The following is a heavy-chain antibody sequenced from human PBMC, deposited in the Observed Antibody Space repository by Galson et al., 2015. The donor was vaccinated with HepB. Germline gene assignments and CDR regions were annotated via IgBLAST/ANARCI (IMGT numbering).Heavy chain of an antibody. CDR3: SRSCGGDCYPSYWYIDL. D-gene: IGHD2-21*02. CDR1: GFTFSGSA. Sequence: SLRLSCAASGFTFSGSAMHWVRQASGKGLEWVGRIRSKTNNYATTYAASVKGRFTISRDDSKNTAYLQMNSLKTEDTAVYYCSRSCGGDCYPSYWYIDLWGRGTLVTVSS. CDR2: IRSKTNNYAT. J-gene: IGHJ2*01. V-gene: IGHV3-73*01.